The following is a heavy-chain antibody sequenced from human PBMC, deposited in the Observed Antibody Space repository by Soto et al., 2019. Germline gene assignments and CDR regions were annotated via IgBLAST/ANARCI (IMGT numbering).Heavy chain of an antibody. V-gene: IGHV1-69*13. CDR3: ARLLYSSFLFDP. CDR2: IIPIFGTA. Sequence: SVKVSCKASGGTFSSYAISWVRQAPGQGLEWMGGIIPIFGTANYAQKFQGRVTITADESTSTACMELSSLRSEDTAVYYCARLLYSSFLFDPWGQGTLVTVSS. J-gene: IGHJ5*02. CDR1: GGTFSSYA. D-gene: IGHD6-6*01.